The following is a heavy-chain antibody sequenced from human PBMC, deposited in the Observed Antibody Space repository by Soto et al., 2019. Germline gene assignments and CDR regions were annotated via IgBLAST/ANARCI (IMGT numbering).Heavy chain of an antibody. CDR2: TYYRSKWYN. CDR3: ARDQAVAGSYYYYGMDV. D-gene: IGHD6-19*01. V-gene: IGHV6-1*01. J-gene: IGHJ6*02. Sequence: SHTLSLTCAISGDSVSSNSAAWNWIRQSPSRGLEWLGRTYYRSKWYNDYAVSVKSRITINPDTSKNQFSLQLNSVTPEDTAVYYCARDQAVAGSYYYYGMDVWGQGTTVTVSS. CDR1: GDSVSSNSAA.